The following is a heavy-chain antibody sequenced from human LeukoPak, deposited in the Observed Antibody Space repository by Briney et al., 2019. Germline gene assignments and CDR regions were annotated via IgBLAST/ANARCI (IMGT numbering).Heavy chain of an antibody. V-gene: IGHV3-33*06. CDR2: IWYDGSNK. CDR1: GFTFSSYG. D-gene: IGHD5-18*01. CDR3: AKSDTAMVYYFDY. J-gene: IGHJ4*02. Sequence: GGSLRLSCAASGFTFSSYGMHWVRQAPGKGLEWVAVIWYDGSNKYYADSVKGRFTISRGDSKNTLYLQMNSLRAEDTAVYYCAKSDTAMVYYFDYWGQGTLVTVSS.